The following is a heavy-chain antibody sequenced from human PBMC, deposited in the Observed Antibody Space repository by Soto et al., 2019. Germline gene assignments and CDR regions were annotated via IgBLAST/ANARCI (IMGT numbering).Heavy chain of an antibody. CDR3: ARQAYQYDTNSFGY. J-gene: IGHJ4*02. V-gene: IGHV3-30*03. Sequence: QPVGSLRLSCAASGFTFSSYGMHWVRQAPGKGLEWVAVISYDGSNKYYADSVKGRFTISRDNSKNTLYLQMNSLRVSDTAMYYCARQAYQYDTNSFGYWGQGTLVTVSS. CDR2: ISYDGSNK. D-gene: IGHD2-8*01. CDR1: GFTFSSYG.